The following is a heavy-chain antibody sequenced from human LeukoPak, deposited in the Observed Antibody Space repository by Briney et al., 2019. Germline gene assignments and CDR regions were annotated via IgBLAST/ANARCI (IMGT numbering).Heavy chain of an antibody. Sequence: GASVKVSCKASGYTFTGYYMHWVRQAPGQGLEWMGWINPNSGGTNYAQKFQGRVTMTRDTSISTAYMELSRLRSDDTAVYYCARVAAAGNDAFDIWGQGTMVTVSS. J-gene: IGHJ3*02. CDR2: INPNSGGT. V-gene: IGHV1-2*02. D-gene: IGHD6-13*01. CDR3: ARVAAAGNDAFDI. CDR1: GYTFTGYY.